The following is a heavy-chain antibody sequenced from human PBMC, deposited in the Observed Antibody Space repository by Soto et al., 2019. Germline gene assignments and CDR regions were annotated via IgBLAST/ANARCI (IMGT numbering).Heavy chain of an antibody. J-gene: IGHJ6*02. CDR3: AMVDVYVTPSPQDV. Sequence: ASGKVSCKASGYRFTSYGIGWVRPAPGQGLEWMGWINAYNGNTNYAQNLQGRVTLTTDTSTSTAYMELRSLRSNDTAVYYCAMVDVYVTPSPQDVWGQGTTVTVSS. CDR1: GYRFTSYG. CDR2: INAYNGNT. V-gene: IGHV1-18*01. D-gene: IGHD3-16*01.